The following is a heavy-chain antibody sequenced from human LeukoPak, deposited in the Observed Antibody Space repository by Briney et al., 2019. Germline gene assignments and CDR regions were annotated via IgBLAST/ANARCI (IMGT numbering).Heavy chain of an antibody. J-gene: IGHJ4*02. D-gene: IGHD6-13*01. Sequence: ASVKVSCTASGYTFTSYGISWVRQAPGQGLEWMGWISAYNGNTNYAQKLQGRVTMTTDTSTSTAYMELRSLRSDDTAVYYCARLSGRIAAAGTLGYWGQGTLVTVSS. CDR2: ISAYNGNT. V-gene: IGHV1-18*01. CDR1: GYTFTSYG. CDR3: ARLSGRIAAAGTLGY.